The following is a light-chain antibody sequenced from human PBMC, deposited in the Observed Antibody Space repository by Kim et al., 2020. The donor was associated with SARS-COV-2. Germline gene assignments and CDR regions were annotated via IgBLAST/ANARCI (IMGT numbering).Light chain of an antibody. J-gene: IGKJ1*01. CDR1: QSVTNNF. Sequence: WSPGKRATLSCRATQSVTNNFLAWYQPKRGQAPSLLIYGASRRATGIQDRFSGSGSGTDFTLTISRLEPEDFAVYYCQQYSSSLQTFGQGTKLEI. CDR3: QQYSSSLQT. V-gene: IGKV3-20*01. CDR2: GAS.